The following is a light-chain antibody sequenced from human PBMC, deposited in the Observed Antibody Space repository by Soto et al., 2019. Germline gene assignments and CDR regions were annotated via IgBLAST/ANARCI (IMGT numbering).Light chain of an antibody. V-gene: IGKV3-15*01. J-gene: IGKJ1*01. Sequence: EIVRTQSPATLSVSPGERATLSCRASQSVSSNLAWYQQKPGQAPRLLIYGASTRATGIPARFSGSRSGTEVTLTLSSLQSEDFAVYYCQQYNNWPRTFGQGTKVELK. CDR2: GAS. CDR1: QSVSSN. CDR3: QQYNNWPRT.